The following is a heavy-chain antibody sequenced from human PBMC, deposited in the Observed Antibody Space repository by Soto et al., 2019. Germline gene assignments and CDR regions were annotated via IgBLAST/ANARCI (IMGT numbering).Heavy chain of an antibody. D-gene: IGHD3-22*01. CDR2: ISYDGSDK. CDR1: GFTFSSYA. J-gene: IGHJ4*02. Sequence: GGSLRLSCAASGFTFSSYAMHWVRQAPGKGLEWVALISYDGSDKDYADSVRGRFTISRDNSRNTLFLQMNSLRAEDTAVYYCARDYYKYYDSSGYYRSPAYWGQGT. V-gene: IGHV3-30-3*01. CDR3: ARDYYKYYDSSGYYRSPAY.